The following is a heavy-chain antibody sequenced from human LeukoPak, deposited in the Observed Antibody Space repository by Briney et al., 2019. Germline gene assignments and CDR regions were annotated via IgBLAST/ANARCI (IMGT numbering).Heavy chain of an antibody. Sequence: SEPLSLTCAVYGGSFSGYYWSWIRQPPGKGLEWIGEINHSGSTNYNPSLKSRVTISVDTSKNQFSLKLSSVTAADTAVYYCARRGGYDILTGYTYNWFDPWGQGTLVTVSS. CDR2: INHSGST. J-gene: IGHJ5*02. CDR3: ARRGGYDILTGYTYNWFDP. V-gene: IGHV4-34*01. CDR1: GGSFSGYY. D-gene: IGHD3-9*01.